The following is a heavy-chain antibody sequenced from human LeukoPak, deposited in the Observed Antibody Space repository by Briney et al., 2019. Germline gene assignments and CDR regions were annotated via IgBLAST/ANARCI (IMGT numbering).Heavy chain of an antibody. CDR3: ARPAHYHDSSGEIYYFDY. D-gene: IGHD3-22*01. CDR1: GYTFTSYG. Sequence: ASVKVSCKASGYTFTSYGISWVRQAPGQGLEWMGWISAYNGNTNYAQKLQGRVTMTTDTSTSTAYMELRSLRSDDTAVYYCARPAHYHDSSGEIYYFDYWGQGTLVTVSS. J-gene: IGHJ4*02. CDR2: ISAYNGNT. V-gene: IGHV1-18*01.